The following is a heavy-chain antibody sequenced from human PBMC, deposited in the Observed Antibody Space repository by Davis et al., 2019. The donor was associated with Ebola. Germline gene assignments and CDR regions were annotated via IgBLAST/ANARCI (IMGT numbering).Heavy chain of an antibody. D-gene: IGHD5-18*01. CDR3: ARYSYGGYYFDY. CDR1: GYTFTGYY. J-gene: IGHJ4*02. CDR2: INPNSGGT. V-gene: IGHV1-2*02. Sequence: ASVKVSCKASGYTFTGYYIHWVRQAPGQGLEWMGWINPNSGGTNYAQKFQGRVTMTRDTSISTAYMELSRLISDDTAVYYCARYSYGGYYFDYWGQGTLVTVSS.